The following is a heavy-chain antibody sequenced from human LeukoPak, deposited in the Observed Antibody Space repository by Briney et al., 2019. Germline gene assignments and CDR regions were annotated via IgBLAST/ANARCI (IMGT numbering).Heavy chain of an antibody. CDR2: ISSSSTI. Sequence: PGGSLRLSCAASGFTFSSYSMNWVRQAPGKGLEWVSYISSSSTIYYADSVKGRFTISRDNAKNSLYLQMNSLRAEDTAVYYCARDYSGSYYGNWFDPWGQGTLVTVSS. J-gene: IGHJ5*02. CDR3: ARDYSGSYYGNWFDP. D-gene: IGHD1-26*01. V-gene: IGHV3-48*01. CDR1: GFTFSSYS.